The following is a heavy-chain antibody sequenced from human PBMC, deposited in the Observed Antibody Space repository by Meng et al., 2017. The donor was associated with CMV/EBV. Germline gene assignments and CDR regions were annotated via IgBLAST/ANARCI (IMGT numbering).Heavy chain of an antibody. CDR3: ARARSGWYNGQNYYYYGMDV. CDR1: GGSISSYY. V-gene: IGHV4-59*01. CDR2: IYYSGST. D-gene: IGHD6-19*01. Sequence: SETLSLTCTVSGGSISSYYCSWIRQPPGKGLEWIGYIYYSGSTNYNPSLKSRVTISVDTSKNQFSLKLSSVTAADTAVYYCARARSGWYNGQNYYYYGMDVWGQGTTVTVSS. J-gene: IGHJ6*02.